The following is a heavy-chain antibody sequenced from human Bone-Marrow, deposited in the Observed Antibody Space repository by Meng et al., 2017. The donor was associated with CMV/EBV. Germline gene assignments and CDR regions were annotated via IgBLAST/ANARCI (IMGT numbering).Heavy chain of an antibody. V-gene: IGHV3-49*04. J-gene: IGHJ6*02. D-gene: IGHD4-23*01. CDR1: GFTFGDYA. CDR2: IRSKAYGGTT. Sequence: GESLKIPCTASGFTFGDYAMSWVRQAPGKGLEWVGFIRSKAYGGTTEYAASVKGRFTISRDDSKSIAYLQMNSLKTEDTAVYYCTRDLYGGWNPIYYGMDVWGQGTTVTVSS. CDR3: TRDLYGGWNPIYYGMDV.